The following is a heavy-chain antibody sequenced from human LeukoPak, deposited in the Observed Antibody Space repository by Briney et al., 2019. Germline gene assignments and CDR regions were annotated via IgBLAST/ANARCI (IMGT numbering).Heavy chain of an antibody. J-gene: IGHJ6*03. Sequence: SETLSLTCTVSGGSISSYYWSWIRQPAGKGLEWIGRIHSSGSTNYNPSLKSRVTISVDTSKNQFSLKVTSMTAADTAVYYCAREKVGYYYYMDVWGKGTTVTISS. V-gene: IGHV4-4*07. CDR2: IHSSGST. CDR1: GGSISSYY. D-gene: IGHD2-2*01. CDR3: AREKVGYYYYMDV.